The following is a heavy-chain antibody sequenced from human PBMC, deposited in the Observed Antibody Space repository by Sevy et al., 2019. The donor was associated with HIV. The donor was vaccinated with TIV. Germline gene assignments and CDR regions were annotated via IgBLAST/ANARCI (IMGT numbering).Heavy chain of an antibody. J-gene: IGHJ6*02. V-gene: IGHV3-64D*06. D-gene: IGHD3-3*01. CDR1: GFSFSNSA. CDR2: ISSDGVST. Sequence: GGSLRLSCSGSGFSFSNSAMNWVRQTPGNGLKYVSAISSDGVSTYYTDSVRGRFTISRDNSKNTLYLQMSSLRVEDTAVYYCVKDPDYNFWRGDYGMDVWGQGTTVTVSS. CDR3: VKDPDYNFWRGDYGMDV.